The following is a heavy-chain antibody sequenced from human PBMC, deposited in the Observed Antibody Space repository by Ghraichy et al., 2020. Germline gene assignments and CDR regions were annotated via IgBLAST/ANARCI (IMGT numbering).Heavy chain of an antibody. CDR3: ARHGSTLSISWYSD. Sequence: SETLSLTCTVSGGSISSSNYYWGWIRQPPGKGLEWIGSVFYSGSTYYNPSLKSRVTMSVDTSKNQFSLELSSVTAADTAMYFCARHGSTLSISWYSDWGQGALVTVSS. D-gene: IGHD6-19*01. V-gene: IGHV4-39*01. CDR1: GGSISSSNYY. J-gene: IGHJ4*02. CDR2: VFYSGST.